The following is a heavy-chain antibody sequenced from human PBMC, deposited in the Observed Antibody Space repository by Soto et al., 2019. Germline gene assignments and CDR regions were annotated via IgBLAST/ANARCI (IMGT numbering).Heavy chain of an antibody. Sequence: QVQLVQSGAEVKKPGSSVKVSCKASGGNFSSYAINWVRQAPGHGLEWMGGIIPIIGTPNYSQKLQCRFSLSADESTTTSYMVRCCLRYEYTAVYFCSGVYVDPGGIDVGCQSTAVTVSS. CDR1: GGNFSSYA. CDR2: IIPIIGTP. J-gene: IGHJ6*02. D-gene: IGHD3-10*02. V-gene: IGHV1-69*19. CDR3: SGVYVDPGGIDV.